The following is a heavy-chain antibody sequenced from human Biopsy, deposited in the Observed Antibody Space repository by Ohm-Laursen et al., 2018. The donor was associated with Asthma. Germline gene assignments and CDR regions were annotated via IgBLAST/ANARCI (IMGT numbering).Heavy chain of an antibody. CDR1: GITFSTYG. D-gene: IGHD6-6*01. CDR2: IWYNGRKK. V-gene: IGHV3-33*01. Sequence: SLRLFCAASGITFSTYGMHWVRQAPGKWLEWVSFIWYNGRKKTYADSVKGRFTISRDNSKNTLYLQMNSLRAEDTAVYYCARKIAARGGMGVWGQGTTVTVSS. CDR3: ARKIAARGGMGV. J-gene: IGHJ6*02.